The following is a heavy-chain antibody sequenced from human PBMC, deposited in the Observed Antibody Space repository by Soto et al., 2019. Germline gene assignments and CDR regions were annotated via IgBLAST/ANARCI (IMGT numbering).Heavy chain of an antibody. Sequence: SETLSLTCTVSGGSISSYYWTWIRQPPGKGLEWIGFMYNSGSTHYNPSLKSRVTISLDTSKNQFSLNLRSVTAADTAVYYCARPKTIGAAAGKGWFDPWGQGTLVTVSS. CDR2: MYNSGST. D-gene: IGHD6-13*01. V-gene: IGHV4-59*08. CDR1: GGSISSYY. CDR3: ARPKTIGAAAGKGWFDP. J-gene: IGHJ5*02.